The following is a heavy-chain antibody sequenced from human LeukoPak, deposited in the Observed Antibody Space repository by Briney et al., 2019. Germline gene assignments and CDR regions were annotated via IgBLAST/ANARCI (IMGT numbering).Heavy chain of an antibody. CDR1: GFTFSSYS. J-gene: IGHJ4*02. CDR2: ISSSSYI. D-gene: IGHD4-23*01. V-gene: IGHV3-21*01. CDR3: ARGPPMEVTGASYYFDY. Sequence: GGSLRLSCAASGFTFSSYSMNWVRQAPGKGLEWVSSISSSSYIYYADSVKGRFTISRDNAKNSLYLQMNSLRAEDTAVYYCARGPPMEVTGASYYFDYWGQGTLVTVSS.